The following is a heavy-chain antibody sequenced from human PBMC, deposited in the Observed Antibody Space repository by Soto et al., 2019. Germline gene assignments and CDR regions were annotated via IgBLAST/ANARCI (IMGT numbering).Heavy chain of an antibody. J-gene: IGHJ4*02. CDR1: GGSFSGYY. D-gene: IGHD5-12*01. CDR3: ARRTYGYNDY. V-gene: IGHV4-34*01. Sequence: PSETLSLTCAVYGGSFSGYYWSWIRQPPGKGLEWIGEINHSGSTNYNPSLKSRVTISVDTSKNQFSLKLSSVTAADTAVYYCARRTYGYNDYWGQGTLVTVSS. CDR2: INHSGST.